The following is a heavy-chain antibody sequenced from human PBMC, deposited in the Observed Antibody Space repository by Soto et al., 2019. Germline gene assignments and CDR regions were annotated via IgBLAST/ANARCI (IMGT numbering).Heavy chain of an antibody. Sequence: GESLKISCKGSGYSFTSYWISWVRQMPGKGLEWMGRIDPSDSYTNYSPSFQGHVTISADKSISTAYLQWSSLKASDTAMYYCARQVYDSDTGPNFQYYFDSWGQGTPVTVSS. J-gene: IGHJ4*02. CDR1: GYSFTSYW. V-gene: IGHV5-10-1*01. CDR2: IDPSDSYT. D-gene: IGHD3-22*01. CDR3: ARQVYDSDTGPNFQYYFDS.